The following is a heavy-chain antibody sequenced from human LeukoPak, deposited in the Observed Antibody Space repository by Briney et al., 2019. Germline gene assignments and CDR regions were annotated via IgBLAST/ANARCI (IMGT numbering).Heavy chain of an antibody. CDR2: INPDSGGT. CDR1: GYTFTGYY. V-gene: IGHV1-2*02. J-gene: IGHJ4*02. Sequence: ASVKVSCKASGYTFTGYYMHWVRQAPGQGLEWMGWINPDSGGTNYAQKFQGRVTMTRDTSISTAYMELSRLRSDDTAVYYCAIYCYDSSGYYFDYWGQGTLVTVSS. D-gene: IGHD3-22*01. CDR3: AIYCYDSSGYYFDY.